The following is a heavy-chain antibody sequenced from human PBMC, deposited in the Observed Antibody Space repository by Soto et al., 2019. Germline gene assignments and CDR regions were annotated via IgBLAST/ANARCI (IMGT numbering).Heavy chain of an antibody. V-gene: IGHV3-9*01. CDR3: AKDQKIGTAYYYYTMDV. CDR1: GFTFDDYA. CDR2: VIWNSGNI. Sequence: RLSCTASGFTFDDYAMHWVRQAPGKVLEWVSGVIWNSGNIVYAYSVKGRFTISRDNAKNSLYLQMNSVRAEDTAVYYCAKDQKIGTAYYYYTMDVWGQGTTVTVSS. J-gene: IGHJ6*02.